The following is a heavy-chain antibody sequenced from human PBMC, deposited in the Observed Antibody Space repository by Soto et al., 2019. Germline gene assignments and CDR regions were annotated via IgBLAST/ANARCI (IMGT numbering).Heavy chain of an antibody. D-gene: IGHD6-6*01. V-gene: IGHV3-30-3*01. Sequence: GGSLRLSCAASGFTFSSYAMHWVRQAPGKGLEWVAVISYDGSNKYYADSVKGRFTISRDNSKITLYLQMNSLRAEDTAVYYCARASGGQLGNWFDPWGQGTLVTVSS. CDR2: ISYDGSNK. CDR3: ARASGGQLGNWFDP. CDR1: GFTFSSYA. J-gene: IGHJ5*02.